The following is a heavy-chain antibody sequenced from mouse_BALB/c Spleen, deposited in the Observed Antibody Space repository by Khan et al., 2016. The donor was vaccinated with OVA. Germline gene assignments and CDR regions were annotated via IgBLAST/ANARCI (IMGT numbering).Heavy chain of an antibody. J-gene: IGHJ2*01. CDR3: ASISLYYYCSNFEGYYFDY. CDR1: GYSITSDYA. CDR2: ISYSGST. V-gene: IGHV3-2*02. D-gene: IGHD1-1*01. Sequence: EVKLLESGPGLVKPSQSLSLTCTVTGYSITSDYAWNWIRQFPGNKLEWMGYISYSGSTAYNPSLKSRISITRDTSKNQVFLQLNSVTTEDTATYYCASISLYYYCSNFEGYYFDYWGQGTTLTVSS.